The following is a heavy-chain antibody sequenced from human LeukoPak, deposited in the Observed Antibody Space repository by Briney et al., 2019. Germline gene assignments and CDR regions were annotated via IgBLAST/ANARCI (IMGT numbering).Heavy chain of an antibody. V-gene: IGHV1-8*01. CDR2: MNPNSGNT. Sequence: GASVKVSCKASGYTFTSYDINWVRQATGQGLEWMGWMNPNSGNTGYAQKFQGRVTMTRNTSISTAYMELSSLRSEDTAVYYCARGLDYDFWSGQPYYYMDVWGKGTTVTVSS. J-gene: IGHJ6*03. D-gene: IGHD3-3*01. CDR3: ARGLDYDFWSGQPYYYMDV. CDR1: GYTFTSYD.